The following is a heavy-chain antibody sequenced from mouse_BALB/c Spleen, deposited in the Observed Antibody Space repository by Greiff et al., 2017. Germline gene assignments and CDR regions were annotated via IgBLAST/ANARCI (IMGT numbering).Heavy chain of an antibody. D-gene: IGHD2-1*01. CDR1: GFTFSSFG. V-gene: IGHV5-17*02. CDR2: ISSGSSTI. Sequence: EVMLVESGGGLVQPGGSRKLSCAASGFTFSSFGMHWVRQAPVKGLEWVAYISSGSSTIYYADTVKGRFTISRDNPKNTLFLQMTSLRSEDTAMYYCARGGNYGNYVDYWGQGTTLTVSS. J-gene: IGHJ2*01. CDR3: ARGGNYGNYVDY.